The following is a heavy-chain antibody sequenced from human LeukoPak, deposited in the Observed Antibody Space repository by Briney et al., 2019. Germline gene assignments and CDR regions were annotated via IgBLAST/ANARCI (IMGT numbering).Heavy chain of an antibody. V-gene: IGHV3-7*01. Sequence: SGGPLRLPCALSRLSFSDYLMSGGRQAPGKGLGVVDSIKTDGSAKYYVDSVKGRFTISRDNAKNSLYLQMNNLRAEDTAVYYCARDPESRKGRDGLDYWGQGTLATVSS. CDR2: IKTDGSAK. CDR3: ARDPESRKGRDGLDY. CDR1: RLSFSDYL. J-gene: IGHJ4*02. D-gene: IGHD1-14*01.